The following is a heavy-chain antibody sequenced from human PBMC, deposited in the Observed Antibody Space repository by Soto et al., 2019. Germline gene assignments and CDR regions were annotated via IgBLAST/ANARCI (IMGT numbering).Heavy chain of an antibody. CDR2: IRSKANNYAT. V-gene: IGHV3-73*01. CDR3: SRLVV. CDR1: GFNFSGSV. Sequence: GGSLRLSCAASGFNFSGSVIHWVRQASGKGLEWVGRIRSKANNYATGYAASVKGRFTISRDDSKNTAYLQMNSLKSEDTAVYYCSRLVVWGQGSLVTVSS. J-gene: IGHJ4*02. D-gene: IGHD2-15*01.